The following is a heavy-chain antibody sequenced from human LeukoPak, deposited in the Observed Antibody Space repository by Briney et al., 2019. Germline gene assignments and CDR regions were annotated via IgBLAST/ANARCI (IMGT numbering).Heavy chain of an antibody. CDR2: IYSGGST. V-gene: IGHV3-53*01. CDR1: GLTVNSKY. J-gene: IGHJ1*01. D-gene: IGHD1-14*01. Sequence: PGGSLRLSCAASGLTVNSKYMSWVPQAPGKGLEWVSIIYSGGSTNYADSVKGRFTISRDNSKNTVYLQMNSLRAEDTAVYYCTGDVYQHWGQGTLVTVSS. CDR3: TGDVYQH.